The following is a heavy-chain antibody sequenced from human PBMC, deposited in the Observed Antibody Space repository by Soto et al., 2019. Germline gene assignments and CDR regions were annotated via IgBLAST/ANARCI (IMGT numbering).Heavy chain of an antibody. Sequence: VVSLRVSCAAAGCTFSGYSRNWVRQAPGKGVEWVSSISSSSSYIYYADSVKGRFTISRDNAKNSLYLQMNSLRAEDTAVYYCAREDIVVVPAAILDYWGQGTLVPVSS. CDR3: AREDIVVVPAAILDY. CDR1: GCTFSGYS. CDR2: ISSSSSYI. J-gene: IGHJ4*02. D-gene: IGHD2-2*01. V-gene: IGHV3-21*01.